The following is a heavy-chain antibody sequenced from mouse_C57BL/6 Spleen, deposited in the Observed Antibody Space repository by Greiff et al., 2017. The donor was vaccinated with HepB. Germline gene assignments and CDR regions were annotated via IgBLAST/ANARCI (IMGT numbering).Heavy chain of an antibody. CDR2: INPYNGGT. J-gene: IGHJ1*03. D-gene: IGHD1-1*01. CDR3: ARCDYYGSSYVYFDV. CDR1: GYTFTDYY. Sequence: EVKLQESGPVLVKPGASVKMSCKASGYTFTDYYMNWVKQSHGKSLEWIGVINPYNGGTSYNQKFKGKATLTVDKSSSTAYMELNSLTSEDSAVYYCARCDYYGSSYVYFDVWGTGTTVTVSS. V-gene: IGHV1-19*01.